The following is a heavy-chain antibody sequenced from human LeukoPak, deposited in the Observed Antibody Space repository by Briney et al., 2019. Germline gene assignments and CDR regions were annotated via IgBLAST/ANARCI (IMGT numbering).Heavy chain of an antibody. CDR1: GFTFSSYW. D-gene: IGHD3-22*01. CDR2: INSDGSST. V-gene: IGHV3-74*01. CDR3: ARDRRVGYYYDSGFDY. Sequence: GGSLRLSCAASGFTFSSYWMHWVRQAPGKGLVWVSRINSDGSSTSYADSVKGRFTISRDNAKNSLYLQMNSLRAEDTAVYYCARDRRVGYYYDSGFDYWGQGTLVTVSS. J-gene: IGHJ4*02.